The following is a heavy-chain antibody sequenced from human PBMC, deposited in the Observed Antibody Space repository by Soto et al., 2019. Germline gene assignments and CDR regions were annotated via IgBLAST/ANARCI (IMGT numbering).Heavy chain of an antibody. V-gene: IGHV4-30-4*01. CDR1: GGSISSGDYY. D-gene: IGHD2-2*01. CDR3: ARERWDCSSTSCYAWFDP. Sequence: SETLSFTCTVSGGSISSGDYYWSWIRQPPGKGLEWIGYIYYSGSTYYNPSLKSRVTISVDTSKNQFSLKLSSVTAADTAVYYCARERWDCSSTSCYAWFDPWGQGTLVTVSS. CDR2: IYYSGST. J-gene: IGHJ5*02.